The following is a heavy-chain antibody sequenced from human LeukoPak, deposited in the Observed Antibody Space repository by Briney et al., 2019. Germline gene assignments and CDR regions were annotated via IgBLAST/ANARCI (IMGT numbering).Heavy chain of an antibody. J-gene: IGHJ4*02. CDR2: IKGDGSST. Sequence: PGGSLRLSCAASGFTFTSSWMGWVRQAPGKGLVWVSRIKGDGSSTSYADSVKGRFTISRDNAKNTLYLQMNSLRAEDTAVYYCARDGYSFGHDFDYWGQGTLVTVSS. V-gene: IGHV3-74*01. CDR3: ARDGYSFGHDFDY. CDR1: GFTFTSSW. D-gene: IGHD5-18*01.